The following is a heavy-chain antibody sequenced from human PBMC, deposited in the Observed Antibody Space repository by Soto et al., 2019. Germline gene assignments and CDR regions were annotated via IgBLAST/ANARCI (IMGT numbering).Heavy chain of an antibody. CDR1: GFTFDDYS. J-gene: IGHJ4*02. CDR2: IFWDGGTA. D-gene: IGHD2-21*01. CDR3: AKSGGEYYFDY. V-gene: IGHV3-43*01. Sequence: EVQLVESGGVVVQPGGSLRLSCAASGFTFDDYSMHWVRQTPGEGLEWISLIFWDGGTAYYADSVKGRFTTSRDNSKNTLYLQMTSLRSDDIALYYCAKSGGEYYFDYWGQGTLVTVSS.